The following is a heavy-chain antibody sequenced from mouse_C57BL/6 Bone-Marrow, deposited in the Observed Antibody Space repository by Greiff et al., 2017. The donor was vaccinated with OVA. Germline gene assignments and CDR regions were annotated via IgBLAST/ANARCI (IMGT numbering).Heavy chain of an antibody. J-gene: IGHJ2*01. V-gene: IGHV1-64*01. CDR3: ARRNYYYGSSPPYFAY. CDR2: IHPNSGST. Sequence: VQLQQPGAELVKPGASVKLSCKASGYTFTSYWMHWVKQRPGQGLEWIGMIHPNSGSTNYNEKFKSKATLTVAKSSRTAYMQLSSLTSEDSAVYYCARRNYYYGSSPPYFAYWGQGTTLTVSS. CDR1: GYTFTSYW. D-gene: IGHD1-1*01.